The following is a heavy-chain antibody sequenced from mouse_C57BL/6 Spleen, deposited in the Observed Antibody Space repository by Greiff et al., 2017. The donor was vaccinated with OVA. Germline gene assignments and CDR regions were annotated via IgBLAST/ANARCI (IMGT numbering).Heavy chain of an antibody. CDR3: ARDRTVVATRYFDV. Sequence: EVKVEESGPGLVKPSQSLSLTCSVTGYSITSGYYWNWIRQFPGNKLEWMGYISYDGSNNYNPSLKNRISITRDTSKNQFFLKLNSVTTEDTATYYCARDRTVVATRYFDVWGTGTTVTVSS. J-gene: IGHJ1*03. CDR1: GYSITSGYY. V-gene: IGHV3-6*01. CDR2: ISYDGSN. D-gene: IGHD1-1*01.